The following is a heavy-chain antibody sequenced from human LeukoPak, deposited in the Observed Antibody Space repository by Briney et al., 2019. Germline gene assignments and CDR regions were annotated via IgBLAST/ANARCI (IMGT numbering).Heavy chain of an antibody. V-gene: IGHV4-39*07. CDR2: IYYSGST. D-gene: IGHD6-19*01. CDR3: ARGRRISVAGLFDY. Sequence: SETLSLTCTVSGDSISSTNYYWGWIRQPPGKGLEWIESIYYSGSTYYNPSLKSRVTISVDTSKNHFSPKLTSVTAADTAVYYCARGRRISVAGLFDYWGQGTLVTVSS. J-gene: IGHJ4*02. CDR1: GDSISSTNYY.